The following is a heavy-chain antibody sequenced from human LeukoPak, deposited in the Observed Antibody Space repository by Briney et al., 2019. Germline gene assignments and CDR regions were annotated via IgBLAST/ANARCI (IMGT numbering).Heavy chain of an antibody. J-gene: IGHJ4*02. CDR3: ARDYYNNSGYYHGGY. Sequence: GGSLRLSCAASGFTFNNYDMNWVRQAPGKGLEWVSYISSSSSIIYYADSVEGRFTISRDTAKNSLYLQMNSLRDEDTAVYYCARDYYNNSGYYHGGYWGQGTLVTVPS. CDR1: GFTFNNYD. CDR2: ISSSSSII. D-gene: IGHD3-22*01. V-gene: IGHV3-48*02.